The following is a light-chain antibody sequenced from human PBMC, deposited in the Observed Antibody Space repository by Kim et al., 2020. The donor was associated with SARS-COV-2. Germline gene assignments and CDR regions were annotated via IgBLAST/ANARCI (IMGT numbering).Light chain of an antibody. Sequence: DIQMTQSPSSLSASVGDRVTITCRASQGISNYLAWYQQKSGKVPKLLIYAASTLQSGVPSRFSGSGSGTDFTLTISSLQTEDVATYYCQKYNSTPTWTFGRGTKVDIK. CDR3: QKYNSTPTWT. J-gene: IGKJ1*01. CDR2: AAS. CDR1: QGISNY. V-gene: IGKV1-27*01.